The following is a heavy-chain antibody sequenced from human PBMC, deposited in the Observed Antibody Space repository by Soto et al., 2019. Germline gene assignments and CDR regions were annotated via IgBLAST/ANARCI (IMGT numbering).Heavy chain of an antibody. D-gene: IGHD2-15*01. V-gene: IGHV3-30-3*01. CDR2: ISYDGGNK. J-gene: IGHJ6*02. CDR1: GFTFSSYA. CDR3: ARDSVVVGATMFHDANYYYYYGMDV. Sequence: QPGGSLRLSCAASGFTFSSYAMHWVRQAPGKGLEWVAVISYDGGNKYYADSVKGRFTISRDNSKNTLYLQMNSLRAEDTAVYYCARDSVVVGATMFHDANYYYYYGMDVWGQGTTVTVSS.